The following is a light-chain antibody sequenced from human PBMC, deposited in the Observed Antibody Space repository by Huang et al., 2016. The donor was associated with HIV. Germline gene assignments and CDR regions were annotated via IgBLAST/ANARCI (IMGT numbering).Light chain of an antibody. CDR1: QSVLYTSYNKNY. CDR2: WAS. V-gene: IGKV4-1*01. Sequence: SLGERATINCKSNQSVLYTSYNKNYLAWFQQRQGQPPKLLIHWASDREFGVPERFSGSGSGTDFTLTISNLQPEDVAIYYCQQYYSIPRTFGQGTKVEIK. CDR3: QQYYSIPRT. J-gene: IGKJ1*01.